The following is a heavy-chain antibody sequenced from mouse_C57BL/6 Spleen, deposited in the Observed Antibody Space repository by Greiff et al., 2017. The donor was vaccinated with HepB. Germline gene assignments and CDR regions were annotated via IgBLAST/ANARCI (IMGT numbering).Heavy chain of an antibody. CDR2: INPNNGGT. V-gene: IGHV1-26*01. CDR3: ARGGLRGEFAY. J-gene: IGHJ3*01. Sequence: VQLQQSGPELVKPGASVKISCKASGYTFTDYYMNWVKQSHGKSLEWIGDINPNNGGTSYNQKFKGKATLTVDKSSSTAYMELRSLPSEDSAVYCCARGGLRGEFAYWGQGTPVTVSA. D-gene: IGHD2-12*01. CDR1: GYTFTDYY.